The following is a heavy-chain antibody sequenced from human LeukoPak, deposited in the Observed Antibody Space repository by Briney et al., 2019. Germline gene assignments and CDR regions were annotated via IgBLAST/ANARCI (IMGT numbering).Heavy chain of an antibody. J-gene: IGHJ4*02. V-gene: IGHV1-46*01. CDR3: ARITGTTTGGPDY. CDR1: GYTFTSYY. D-gene: IGHD1-7*01. CDR2: ISPSGGST. Sequence: ASVKVSCKASGYTFTSYYMYWVRQAPGQGLEWMGIISPSGGSTSYAQKFQGRVTMTRDTSTSTVYMELSSLRSEDTAVYYCARITGTTTGGPDYWGQGTLVTVSS.